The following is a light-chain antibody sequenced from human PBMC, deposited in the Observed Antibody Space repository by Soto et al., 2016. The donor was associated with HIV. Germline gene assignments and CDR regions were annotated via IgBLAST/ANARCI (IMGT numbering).Light chain of an antibody. Sequence: DIQLTQSPSFLSASVGDRVTITCRASQDIYTYLAWYQQKPGKAPKLLIYAASTLQSGVPSRFSGSGSGTEFTLTISSLQPEDFATYYCQQLNSYPRTFGQGTRVEIK. V-gene: IGKV1-9*01. CDR1: QDIYTY. CDR2: AAS. CDR3: QQLNSYPRT. J-gene: IGKJ1*01.